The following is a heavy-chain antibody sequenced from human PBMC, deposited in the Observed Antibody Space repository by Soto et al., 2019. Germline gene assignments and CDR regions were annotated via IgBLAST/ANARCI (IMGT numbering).Heavy chain of an antibody. Sequence: EVQLVESGGGLVQPGGSLRLSCAASGFTFSSYWMSWVRQAPGKGLEWVADIKQDGSAKYYVDSVKGRFTISRDNAKNSLDLQMNSLTAEDMAIYYCENVKSLACQEWGQGTLVTVSS. CDR2: IKQDGSAK. CDR3: ENVKSLACQE. D-gene: IGHD6-6*01. CDR1: GFTFSSYW. V-gene: IGHV3-7*05. J-gene: IGHJ4*02.